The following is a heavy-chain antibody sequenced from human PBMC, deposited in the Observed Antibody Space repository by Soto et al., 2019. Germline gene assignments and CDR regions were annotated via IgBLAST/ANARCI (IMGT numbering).Heavy chain of an antibody. V-gene: IGHV2-5*02. CDR3: IQSRCGGDCLQSYASHYDYGLDV. CDR1: GFSLSTSGVG. CDR2: IYWDDDK. J-gene: IGHJ6*02. D-gene: IGHD2-21*02. Sequence: QITLKESGPTLVKPTQTLTLTCTFSGFSLSTSGVGVGWIRQPPGKALEWLALIYWDDDKRYSPSLRSRLTISKDTSKNQVVLTMTNMDPADTATYYCIQSRCGGDCLQSYASHYDYGLDVWGQGTTVAVSS.